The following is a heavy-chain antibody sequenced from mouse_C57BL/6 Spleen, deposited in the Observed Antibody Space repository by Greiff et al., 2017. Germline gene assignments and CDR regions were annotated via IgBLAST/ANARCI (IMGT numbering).Heavy chain of an antibody. V-gene: IGHV1-4*01. J-gene: IGHJ2*01. CDR3: ARSDYYGNPTPYYFDD. Sequence: QVQLQQSGAELARPGASVKMSCKASGYTFTSYTMHWVKQRPGQGLEWIGYINPSSGYTKYNQKFKDKATLTADKSSSTAYMQLSSLTSEDSAVYYCARSDYYGNPTPYYFDDWGQGTTLTGSS. CDR1: GYTFTSYT. D-gene: IGHD2-1*01. CDR2: INPSSGYT.